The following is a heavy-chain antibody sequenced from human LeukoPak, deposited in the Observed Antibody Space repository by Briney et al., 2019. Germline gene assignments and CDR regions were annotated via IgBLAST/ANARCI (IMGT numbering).Heavy chain of an antibody. CDR1: GFAFSTYG. CDR2: SGSSSSTI. J-gene: IGHJ4*02. CDR3: ARDRSSGYSGSFDY. D-gene: IGHD3-22*01. Sequence: GGSLRLSCAASGFAFSTYGMNWVRQAPGKGLEWVSYSGSSSSTIYYADSVKGRFTISRDNAKNSLFLQMNSLRAEDSAVYYCARDRSSGYSGSFDYWGQGILVTVSS. V-gene: IGHV3-48*01.